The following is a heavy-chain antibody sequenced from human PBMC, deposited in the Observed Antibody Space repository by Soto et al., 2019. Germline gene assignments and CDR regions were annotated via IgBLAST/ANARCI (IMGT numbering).Heavy chain of an antibody. D-gene: IGHD6-19*01. Sequence: SETLSLTCTVSGGSISSYYWSWIRQPPGKGLEWIGNIYYSGSTNYNPSLKSRVTISVDTSKNQFSLKLSSVTAADTAVYYCASSGIAVAGMTRGNAFDIWGQGTMVTVSS. CDR3: ASSGIAVAGMTRGNAFDI. J-gene: IGHJ3*02. V-gene: IGHV4-59*01. CDR2: IYYSGST. CDR1: GGSISSYY.